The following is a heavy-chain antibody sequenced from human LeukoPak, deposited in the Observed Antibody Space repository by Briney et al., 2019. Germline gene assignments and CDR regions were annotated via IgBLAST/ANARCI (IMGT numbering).Heavy chain of an antibody. Sequence: SETLSLTCAVYGGSFSGYYWSWIRQPPGKGLEWIGEINHSGSTNYNPSLKSRVTISVDTSRNQFSLKLSSVTAADTAVYYCARLAYCGGDCYSNWFDPWGQGTLVTVSS. CDR3: ARLAYCGGDCYSNWFDP. D-gene: IGHD2-21*02. CDR1: GGSFSGYY. J-gene: IGHJ5*02. CDR2: INHSGST. V-gene: IGHV4-34*01.